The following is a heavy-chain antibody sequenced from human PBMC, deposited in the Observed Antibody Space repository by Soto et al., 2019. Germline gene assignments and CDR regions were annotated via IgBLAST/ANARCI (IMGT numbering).Heavy chain of an antibody. CDR2: ITYSGDAT. J-gene: IGHJ4*02. Sequence: APGKGLEWVSTITYSGDATHYTDSVRGRFTISRDNSKNTLYLQMHSLRAEDTAVYYCANDDSTGYNPSLDYWGQGSLVTVSS. D-gene: IGHD3-22*01. V-gene: IGHV3-23*01. CDR3: ANDDSTGYNPSLDY.